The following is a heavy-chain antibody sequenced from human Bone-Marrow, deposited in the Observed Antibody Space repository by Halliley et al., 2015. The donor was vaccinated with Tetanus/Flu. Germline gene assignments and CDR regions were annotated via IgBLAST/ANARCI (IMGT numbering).Heavy chain of an antibody. V-gene: IGHV4-31*02. Sequence: WIGFIYDSGGPYYHPSLKRRVTISVDTSTNQFSLKLNSVTAADTAVYYCATGNYYGSGTYVDWGQGTVVTVPS. J-gene: IGHJ4*02. CDR3: ATGNYYGSGTYVD. CDR2: IYDSGGP. D-gene: IGHD3-10*01.